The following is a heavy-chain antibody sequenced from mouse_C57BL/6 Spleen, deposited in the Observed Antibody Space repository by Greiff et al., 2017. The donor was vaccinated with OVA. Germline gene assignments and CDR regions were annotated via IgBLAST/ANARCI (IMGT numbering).Heavy chain of an antibody. D-gene: IGHD1-1*01. CDR1: GFTFSDYG. V-gene: IGHV5-17*01. CDR2: ISSGSSTI. J-gene: IGHJ2*01. Sequence: EVNVVESGGGLVKPGGSLKLSCAASGFTFSDYGMHWVRQAPEKGLEWVAYISSGSSTIYYADTVKGRFTIYRDNAKSTLFLQMTSLRSEDTAMYYCARGTTVVPFDYWGQGTTLTVSS. CDR3: ARGTTVVPFDY.